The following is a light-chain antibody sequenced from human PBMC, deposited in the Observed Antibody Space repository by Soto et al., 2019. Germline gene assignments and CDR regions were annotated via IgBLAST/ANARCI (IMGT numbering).Light chain of an antibody. CDR2: GAS. CDR1: QSVSSSY. CDR3: QQFNTYPWT. V-gene: IGKV3-20*01. Sequence: EIVLTQPPGTLSLSPGQRATLSCRASQSVSSSYLAWYQQKPGQAPRLLIYGASSRATGIPDRFSGSGSGTEFTLTISSLQPDDFATYYCQQFNTYPWTFGQGTKVDIK. J-gene: IGKJ1*01.